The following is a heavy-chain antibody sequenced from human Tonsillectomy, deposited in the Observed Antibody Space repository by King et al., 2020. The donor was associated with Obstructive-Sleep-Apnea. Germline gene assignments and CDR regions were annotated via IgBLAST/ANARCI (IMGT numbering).Heavy chain of an antibody. CDR3: VRDKGEMGTGGFDY. V-gene: IGHV1-46*01. Sequence: VQLVESGVEVEKPGASVKISCKASGYTFTSYYMHWVRQAPGQGLEWMGINNPSGGITNYAQKFQGRVTMTRDTSTSTVYMELISLRSEDTAVYYCVRDKGEMGTGGFDYWGQGTLVTVSS. D-gene: IGHD5-24*01. CDR2: NNPSGGIT. CDR1: GYTFTSYY. J-gene: IGHJ4*02.